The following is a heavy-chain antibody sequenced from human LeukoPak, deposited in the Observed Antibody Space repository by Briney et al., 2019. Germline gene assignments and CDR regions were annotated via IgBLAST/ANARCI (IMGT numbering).Heavy chain of an antibody. D-gene: IGHD3-9*01. Sequence: PSETLSLTCTVSGGSISSYYWSWIRQPPGKGLEWIGYIYYSGSTNYNPSLKSRVTISVDTSKNQFSLKLSSVTAADTAVYYCARKAILGGLYAFDIWGQGTMVTVSS. J-gene: IGHJ3*02. CDR3: ARKAILGGLYAFDI. V-gene: IGHV4-59*01. CDR1: GGSISSYY. CDR2: IYYSGST.